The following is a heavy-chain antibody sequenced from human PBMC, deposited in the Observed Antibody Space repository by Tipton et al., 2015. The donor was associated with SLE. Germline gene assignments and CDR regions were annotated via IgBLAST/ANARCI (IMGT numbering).Heavy chain of an antibody. V-gene: IGHV4-39*07. CDR3: ARVLYDILTGDYFDC. J-gene: IGHJ4*02. Sequence: TLSLTCTVSGGSISSSSYYWGWIRQPPGKGLEWIGSIYYSGSTYYNPSLKSRVTISVDTSKDQFSLKLSSVTAADTAVYYCARVLYDILTGDYFDCWGQGTLVTVSS. CDR1: GGSISSSSYY. D-gene: IGHD3-9*01. CDR2: IYYSGST.